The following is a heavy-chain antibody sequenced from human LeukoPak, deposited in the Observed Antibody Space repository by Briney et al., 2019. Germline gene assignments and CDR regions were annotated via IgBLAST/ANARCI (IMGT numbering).Heavy chain of an antibody. D-gene: IGHD3-22*01. CDR2: IYSGGST. Sequence: GGSLRLSCAASGFTVSSNYMSWVRQAPGKGLEWVSVIYSGGSTYYADSVKGRFTISRDNSKNTLYLQMNSPRAEDTAVYYCARDPDYDSSGYQPGVFDYWGQGTLVTVSS. CDR1: GFTVSSNY. CDR3: ARDPDYDSSGYQPGVFDY. J-gene: IGHJ4*02. V-gene: IGHV3-66*02.